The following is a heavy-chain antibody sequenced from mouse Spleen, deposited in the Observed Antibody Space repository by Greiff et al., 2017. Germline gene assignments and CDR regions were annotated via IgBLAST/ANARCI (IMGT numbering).Heavy chain of an antibody. CDR1: GYSFTGYY. V-gene: IGHV1-42*01. CDR3: ARRDYYYAMDY. J-gene: IGHJ4*01. CDR2: INPSTGGT. Sequence: VQLQQSGPELVKPGASVKISCKASGYSFTGYYMTWVKQSPEKSLEWIGEINPSTGGTTYNQKFKAKATLTVDKSSSTAYMQLKSLTSEDSAVYYCARRDYYYAMDYWGQGNSVTVSS.